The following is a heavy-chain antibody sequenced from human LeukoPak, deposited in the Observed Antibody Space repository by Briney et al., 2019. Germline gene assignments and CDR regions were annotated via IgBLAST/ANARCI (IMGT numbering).Heavy chain of an antibody. CDR2: ISDVGSRT. CDR1: GFTFNSYA. D-gene: IGHD3-22*01. V-gene: IGHV3-23*01. CDR3: ARDSTNSMINDY. Sequence: GGSLRLSCAVSGFTFNSYAMSWVRQAPEKGLEWVSTISDVGSRTYYADSVKGRFTISRHSSKNTLYLQMNSLRAEDTAVYYCARDSTNSMINDYWGQGTLVTVSS. J-gene: IGHJ4*02.